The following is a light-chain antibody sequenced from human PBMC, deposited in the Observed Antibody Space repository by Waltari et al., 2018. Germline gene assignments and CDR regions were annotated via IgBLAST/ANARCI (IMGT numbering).Light chain of an antibody. CDR1: QNINAK. CDR3: QKYNNWPQT. V-gene: IGKV3-15*01. CDR2: GGS. Sequence: DILMTQSPATLSVSLGERATLSCRASQNINAKLAWYQLRPGQAPRLRLSGGSTRATGVPARFSGSRSGREVTLTNSGLQSEGFAVYSCQKYNNWPQTFGQGTKLEV. J-gene: IGKJ2*01.